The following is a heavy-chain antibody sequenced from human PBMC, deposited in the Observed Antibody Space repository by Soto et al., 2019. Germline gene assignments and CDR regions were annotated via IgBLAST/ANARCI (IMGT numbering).Heavy chain of an antibody. V-gene: IGHV3-9*01. D-gene: IGHD5-12*01. CDR1: GFTFDDYA. Sequence: GGSLRLSCAASGFTFDDYAMHWVRQAPGKGLEWVSGISWNSGSIGYADSVKGRFTISRDNAKNSLYLQMNSLRAEDTALYYCAKVYEVAPGAFDIWGQGTMVTVSS. J-gene: IGHJ3*02. CDR2: ISWNSGSI. CDR3: AKVYEVAPGAFDI.